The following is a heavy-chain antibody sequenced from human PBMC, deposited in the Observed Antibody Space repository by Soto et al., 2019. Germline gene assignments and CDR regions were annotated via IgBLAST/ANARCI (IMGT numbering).Heavy chain of an antibody. Sequence: SETLSLTCTLSGGAVRAPDWWNWVRQSPDKGLEWIAEVHISGHSNYNPSLRSRVSVSIDSSKNQFYLNLNSVTAADTAIYYCARVRQGCSANNCYFDPWGQGTQVTVS. CDR3: ARVRQGCSANNCYFDP. CDR2: VHISGHS. CDR1: GGAVRAPDW. J-gene: IGHJ5*01. D-gene: IGHD1-1*01. V-gene: IGHV4-4*02.